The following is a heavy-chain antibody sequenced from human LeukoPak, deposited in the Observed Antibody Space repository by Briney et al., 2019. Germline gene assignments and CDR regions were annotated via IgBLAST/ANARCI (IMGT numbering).Heavy chain of an antibody. CDR1: GYTFSDYD. CDR2: INPNSGNA. D-gene: IGHD1-26*01. Sequence: GASVKVSCKASGYTFSDYDINWVRQATGQGLEWMGWINPNSGNAGHAQKFQGRVTMTRNTSISTAYMGLSSLRSEDTAVYYCARALAWGGSSYSYYYMDVWDKGTTVTVSS. V-gene: IGHV1-8*01. J-gene: IGHJ6*03. CDR3: ARALAWGGSSYSYYYMDV.